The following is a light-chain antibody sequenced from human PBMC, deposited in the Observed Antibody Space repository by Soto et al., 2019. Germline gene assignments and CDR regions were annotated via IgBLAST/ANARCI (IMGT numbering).Light chain of an antibody. V-gene: IGKV1-39*01. CDR2: AAS. J-gene: IGKJ1*01. CDR3: QQSYSS. Sequence: DIQMTQSPSTLSASVGDRVTITCRASQSVNRWLAWYQQKPGKAPKLLIYAASSLQSGVPSRFSGSGSGTDFTLTISSLQPEDFATYYCQQSYSSFGQGTKVDIK. CDR1: QSVNRW.